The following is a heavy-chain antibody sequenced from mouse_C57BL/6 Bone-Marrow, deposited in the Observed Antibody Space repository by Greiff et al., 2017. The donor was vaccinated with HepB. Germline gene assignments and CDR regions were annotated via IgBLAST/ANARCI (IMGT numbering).Heavy chain of an antibody. CDR2: IDPSDSYT. CDR3: AREDGGWELWLRRVYFDY. Sequence: QVQLQQPGAELVMPGASVKLSCKASGYTFTSYWMHWVKQRPGQGLEWIGEIDPSDSYTNYNQKFKAKSTLTVDKSSSTAYMQLSSLTSEDSAVYYCAREDGGWELWLRRVYFDYWGQGTTLTVSS. CDR1: GYTFTSYW. J-gene: IGHJ2*01. D-gene: IGHD2-2*01. V-gene: IGHV1-69*01.